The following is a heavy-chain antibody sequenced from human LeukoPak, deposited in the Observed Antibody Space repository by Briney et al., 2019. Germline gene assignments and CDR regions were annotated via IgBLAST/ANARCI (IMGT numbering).Heavy chain of an antibody. Sequence: PGGSLRLSCAASGFTFSSYAMSWVRQAPGKGLEWVSAISGSGGSTYYADSVKGRFTISRDNSKNTQYLQMNSLRAEDTAVYYCAKRAYDSSGQGYYFDYWGQGTLVTVSS. CDR3: AKRAYDSSGQGYYFDY. D-gene: IGHD3-22*01. CDR2: ISGSGGST. CDR1: GFTFSSYA. V-gene: IGHV3-23*01. J-gene: IGHJ4*02.